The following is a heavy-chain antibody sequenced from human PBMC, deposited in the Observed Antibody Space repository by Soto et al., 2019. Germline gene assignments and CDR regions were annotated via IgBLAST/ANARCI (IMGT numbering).Heavy chain of an antibody. CDR2: INSDGSST. CDR3: IRDDIVLGIDY. D-gene: IGHD3-16*02. J-gene: IGHJ4*01. CDR1: GFTISDYW. Sequence: GGSLRLSCAASGFTISDYWMHWVRQAPGKGLVWVSHINSDGSSTTYADSVKGRFTISRDNAKNTLYLQMNSLRAEDTAIYYCIRDDIVLGIDYWG. V-gene: IGHV3-74*01.